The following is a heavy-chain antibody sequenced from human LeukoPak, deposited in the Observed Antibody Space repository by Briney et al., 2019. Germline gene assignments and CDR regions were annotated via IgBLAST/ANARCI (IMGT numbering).Heavy chain of an antibody. CDR3: ARDRCSSTSCTNYYYYMDV. V-gene: IGHV1-2*02. CDR1: GYTFTNYT. J-gene: IGHJ6*03. CDR2: INPNSGGT. Sequence: ASVKVSCKASGYTFTNYTMNWVRQAPGQGLEWMGWINPNSGGTNYAQKFQGRVTMTRDTSISTAYMELSRLRSDDTAVYYCARDRCSSTSCTNYYYYMDVWGKGTTVTVSS. D-gene: IGHD2-2*01.